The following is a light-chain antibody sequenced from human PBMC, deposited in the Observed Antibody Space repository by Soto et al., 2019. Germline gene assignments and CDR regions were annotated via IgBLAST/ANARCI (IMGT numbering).Light chain of an antibody. CDR2: SNN. V-gene: IGLV1-44*01. Sequence: QSALTQPPSASGTPGQRVTISCSGSSSNIGSNTVNWYQQLPGTAPKLLIYSNNQRHSGVPDRFSGSKSGTSASLAISGLQSEDEADYYCAAWHDSLNGPVFGTGTKVTVL. CDR3: AAWHDSLNGPV. J-gene: IGLJ1*01. CDR1: SSNIGSNT.